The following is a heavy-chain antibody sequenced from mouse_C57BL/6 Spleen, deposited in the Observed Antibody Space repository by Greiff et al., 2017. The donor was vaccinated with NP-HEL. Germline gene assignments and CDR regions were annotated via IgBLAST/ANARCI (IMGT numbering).Heavy chain of an antibody. CDR3: ARQGGRNYYYAMDY. V-gene: IGHV2-6-1*01. J-gene: IGHJ4*01. CDR1: GFSLTSYG. CDR2: IWSDGST. Sequence: VHLVESGPGLVAPSQSLSITCTVSGFSLTSYGVHWVRQPPGKGLEWLVVIWSDGSTTYNSALKSRLSISKDNSKSQVFLKMNSLQTDDTAMYYCARQGGRNYYYAMDYWGQGTSVTVSS.